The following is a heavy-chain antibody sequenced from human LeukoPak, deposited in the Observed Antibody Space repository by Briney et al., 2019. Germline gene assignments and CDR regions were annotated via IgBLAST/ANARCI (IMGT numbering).Heavy chain of an antibody. J-gene: IGHJ4*02. V-gene: IGHV4-61*02. CDR3: ARDGDSGDYAY. CDR1: GGSISSGSYY. Sequence: SETLSLTCTVSGGSISSGSYYWCWIRQPAGKGLEWIGRIYTSGSTNYNPSLKSRVTISADTSKNQYSLKLTSVTAADTAGYYCARDGDSGDYAYWGKGTLVTVSS. CDR2: IYTSGST. D-gene: IGHD4-17*01.